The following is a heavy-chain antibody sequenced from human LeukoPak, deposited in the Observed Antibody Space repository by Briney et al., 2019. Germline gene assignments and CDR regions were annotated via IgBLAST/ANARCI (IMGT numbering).Heavy chain of an antibody. D-gene: IGHD7-27*01. CDR1: GFIFHTYS. Sequence: KAGGSLRLSCSASGFIFHTYSMNWVRQAPGKGLEWVSSVSSSSSYIYYADSVKGRFTVSRDNTKNSLFLQMNSLRADDTAVYYCATGDLDFWGQGILVTVSS. CDR2: VSSSSSYI. J-gene: IGHJ4*02. CDR3: ATGDLDF. V-gene: IGHV3-21*01.